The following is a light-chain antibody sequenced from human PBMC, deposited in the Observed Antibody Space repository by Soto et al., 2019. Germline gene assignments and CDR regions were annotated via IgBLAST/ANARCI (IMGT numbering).Light chain of an antibody. CDR3: QQLNTYPIT. V-gene: IGKV1-9*01. Sequence: IQLTQSPSSPSASVGDRVTITCRASQGISSYLAWYQQKPGKAPKLLICGASTLEGGVPFRFSGSGSGTDFTLTISSLQPDDFATYYCQQLNTYPITFGQGTRLEIK. J-gene: IGKJ5*01. CDR2: GAS. CDR1: QGISSY.